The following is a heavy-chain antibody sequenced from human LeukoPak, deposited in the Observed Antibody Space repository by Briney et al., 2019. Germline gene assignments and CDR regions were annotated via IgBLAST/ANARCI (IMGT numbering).Heavy chain of an antibody. V-gene: IGHV5-51*01. Sequence: GESLKISCQGSGYSFTSYWIAWVRQMPGKGLEWMGIIYPGDSDTRYSPSFQGQVTISADKSIRSAYLLWSSLDASATAMYYCARQGSYFDYWAQGTLVTVSS. J-gene: IGHJ4*02. CDR1: GYSFTSYW. CDR3: ARQGSYFDY. CDR2: IYPGDSDT.